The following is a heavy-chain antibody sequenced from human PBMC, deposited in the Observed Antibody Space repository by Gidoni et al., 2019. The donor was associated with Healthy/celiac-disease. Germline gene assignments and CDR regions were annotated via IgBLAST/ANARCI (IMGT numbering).Heavy chain of an antibody. Sequence: QVQLVESGGGVVQPGRSLRLSCAASGFTFSSYGMHWVRQAPGKGLEWVAGISYDGSNKYYADSVKGRFTISRDNSKNTLYLQMNSLRAEDTAVYYCAKGDSSSSGVDPWGQGTLVTVSS. D-gene: IGHD6-6*01. V-gene: IGHV3-30*18. CDR1: GFTFSSYG. J-gene: IGHJ5*02. CDR3: AKGDSSSSGVDP. CDR2: ISYDGSNK.